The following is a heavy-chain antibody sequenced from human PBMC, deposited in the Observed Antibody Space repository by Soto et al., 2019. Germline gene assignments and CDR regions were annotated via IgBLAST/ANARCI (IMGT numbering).Heavy chain of an antibody. CDR1: GFTVSSNY. Sequence: PGGSLRLSCAASGFTVSSNYMSWVRQAPGKGLEWVSVIYSGGSTYYADSVKGRFTISRDNSKNTLYLQMNSLRAEDTAVYYCAREGGSYPGYYYYGMDVWGQGTTVTVSS. D-gene: IGHD1-26*01. V-gene: IGHV3-53*01. CDR2: IYSGGST. J-gene: IGHJ6*02. CDR3: AREGGSYPGYYYYGMDV.